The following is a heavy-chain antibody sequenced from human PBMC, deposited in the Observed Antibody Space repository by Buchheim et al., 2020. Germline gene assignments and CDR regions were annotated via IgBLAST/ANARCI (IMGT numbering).Heavy chain of an antibody. CDR3: ARGDCSSTSCHYYYYGMDV. J-gene: IGHJ6*02. CDR1: GFTFSSYN. D-gene: IGHD2-2*01. V-gene: IGHV3-48*01. Sequence: EVQLVESGGGLVQPGGSLRLSCAASGFTFSSYNMNWVRQAPGKGLEWVSYISSSSSTIYYADSVKGRFTISRDNAKNSLYLQMNSLRAEDTAVYYCARGDCSSTSCHYYYYGMDVWGQGTT. CDR2: ISSSSSTI.